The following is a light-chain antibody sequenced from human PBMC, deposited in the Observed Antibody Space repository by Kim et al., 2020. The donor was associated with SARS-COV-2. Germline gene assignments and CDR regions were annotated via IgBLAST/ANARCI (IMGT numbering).Light chain of an antibody. CDR1: QSVTSTY. Sequence: EIVLTQSPGTLSLSPGQRATLSCRASQSVTSTYLAWYQRKPGQAPRLLIYAASSRATGIPDRFSGSGSGTDFTLTISRLEPEDFAVYYCQQSGRSPLTFGGGTKVDIK. CDR2: AAS. CDR3: QQSGRSPLT. V-gene: IGKV3-20*01. J-gene: IGKJ4*01.